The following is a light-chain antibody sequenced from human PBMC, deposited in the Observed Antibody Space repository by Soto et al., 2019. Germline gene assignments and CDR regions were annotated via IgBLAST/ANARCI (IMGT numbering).Light chain of an antibody. Sequence: EIVMTQSPASLSVSPGERATLSCRASQSVGSNLAWYQHKPGQAPRLLMYGASTRATGVPARFSGSGSGIEFTLTISSLQSEDFAVYYCQQFNNWPRTFGQGTKVEIK. V-gene: IGKV3-15*01. J-gene: IGKJ1*01. CDR3: QQFNNWPRT. CDR2: GAS. CDR1: QSVGSN.